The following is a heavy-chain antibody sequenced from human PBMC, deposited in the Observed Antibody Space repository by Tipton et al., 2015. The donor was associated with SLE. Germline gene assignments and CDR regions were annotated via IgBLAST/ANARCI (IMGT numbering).Heavy chain of an antibody. CDR2: LSSSSTYT. CDR3: ARARVGDYVSGSPTGAFDI. D-gene: IGHD3-16*01. Sequence: SLRLSCAASGFTFSDYYMSWIRQPPGKGLEWVSYLSSSSTYTNYADSVKGRFTISRDNAKNSLYLQMNSLRADDTAVYYCARARVGDYVSGSPTGAFDIWGQGTMVTVSS. CDR1: GFTFSDYY. J-gene: IGHJ3*02. V-gene: IGHV3-11*06.